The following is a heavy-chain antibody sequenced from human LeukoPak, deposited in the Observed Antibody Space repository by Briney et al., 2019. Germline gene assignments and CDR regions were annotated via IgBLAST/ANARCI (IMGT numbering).Heavy chain of an antibody. CDR2: IYYSGST. V-gene: IGHV4-59*08. D-gene: IGHD3-3*01. CDR1: GGSISSYY. J-gene: IGHJ6*03. CDR3: ARRKEIFGVEASYYDYMDV. Sequence: SETLSLTCTVSGGSISSYYWSWIRQPPGKGLEWVGHIYYSGSTNYNPSLKSRVTISVDKSKHQFWLKLSFVTNADTAVYYCARRKEIFGVEASYYDYMDVWGKGTTVTVSS.